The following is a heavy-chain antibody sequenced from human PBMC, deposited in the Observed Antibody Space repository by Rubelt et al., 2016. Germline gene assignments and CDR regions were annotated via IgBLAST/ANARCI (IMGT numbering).Heavy chain of an antibody. Sequence: QVQLQESGPGLVKPSQTPSLTCTVSGGSISSGGYYWSWIRQHPGKGLEWIGYIYYSGSTYYNPSLKSRVTISVDTSKNQFSLKLSSVTAADTAVYYGARADYYDSSGYHNWFDPWGQGTLVTVSS. D-gene: IGHD3-22*01. V-gene: IGHV4-31*03. CDR2: IYYSGST. CDR3: ARADYYDSSGYHNWFDP. CDR1: GGSISSGGYY. J-gene: IGHJ5*02.